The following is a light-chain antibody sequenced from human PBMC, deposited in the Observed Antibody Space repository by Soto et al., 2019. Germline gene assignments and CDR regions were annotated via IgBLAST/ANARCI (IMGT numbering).Light chain of an antibody. V-gene: IGKV3-11*01. CDR2: DAS. CDR3: QQRHMWPIT. CDR1: QSVSSY. J-gene: IGKJ5*01. Sequence: ERVMTQSPATLSVSPGERATLSCRASQSVSSYLAWYQQKPGQAPRLPIYDASNRATGIPDRFSGSGSGTDFTLTISSLEPEDSAVYYCQQRHMWPITFGQGTRLEIK.